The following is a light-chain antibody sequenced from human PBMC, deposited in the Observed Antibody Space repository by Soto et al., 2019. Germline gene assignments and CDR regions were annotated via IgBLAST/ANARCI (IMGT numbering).Light chain of an antibody. J-gene: IGKJ4*01. Sequence: DIQMTQSPSTLSASVGDRVTLTCRASQNVNTWLAWYQQKPGTAPKLLIYKASTLESGVPSRFSGSGSGTEFTLTISSLQPNDLATYYCYHSDSYFVTFDGGTKVEI. V-gene: IGKV1-5*03. CDR1: QNVNTW. CDR3: YHSDSYFVT. CDR2: KAS.